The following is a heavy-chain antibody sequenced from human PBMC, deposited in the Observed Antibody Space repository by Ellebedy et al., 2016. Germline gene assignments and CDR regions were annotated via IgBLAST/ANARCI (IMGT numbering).Heavy chain of an antibody. J-gene: IGHJ4*02. D-gene: IGHD1-26*01. CDR2: INTNTGNP. CDR3: AIDSGSYKPDY. Sequence: ASVKVSCKASGYSFTSYAMNWVRQAPGHGLEWMGWINTNTGNPTYAQGFTGRFVFSLDTSVSTAYLQISSLKAEDTAVYYCAIDSGSYKPDYWGQGTLVTVSS. CDR1: GYSFTSYA. V-gene: IGHV7-4-1*02.